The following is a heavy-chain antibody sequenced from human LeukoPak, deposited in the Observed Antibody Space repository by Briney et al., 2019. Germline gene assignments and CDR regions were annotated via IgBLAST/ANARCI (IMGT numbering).Heavy chain of an antibody. CDR1: GGSIGRYY. V-gene: IGHV4-59*01. J-gene: IGHJ5*02. CDR3: ARGSRDGYNRAWFDP. Sequence: SETLSLTCTVSGGSIGRYYWSWVRQPPGKRLEWIGYVYYTGNTNYNPSLESRVTISVDTSKNQFSLKLSSMTAADTAVYYCARGSRDGYNRAWFDPWGQGTLVTVSS. D-gene: IGHD5-24*01. CDR2: VYYTGNT.